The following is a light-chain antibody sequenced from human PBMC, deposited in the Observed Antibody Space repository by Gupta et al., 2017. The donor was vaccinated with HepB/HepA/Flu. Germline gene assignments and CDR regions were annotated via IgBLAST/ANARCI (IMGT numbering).Light chain of an antibody. CDR1: QSISSY. Sequence: DFQLTQSPSSLSASVGDRVTITCRASQSISSYLNWYQQKPGKAPKLLIYAASSLQSGVPSRFSGSGSGTDFTLTISSLQHEDFATYYCQQSYSTSRTFGQGTKVEIK. J-gene: IGKJ1*01. CDR3: QQSYSTSRT. CDR2: AAS. V-gene: IGKV1-39*01.